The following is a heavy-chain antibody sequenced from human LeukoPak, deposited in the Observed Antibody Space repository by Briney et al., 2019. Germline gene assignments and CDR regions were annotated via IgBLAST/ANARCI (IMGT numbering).Heavy chain of an antibody. V-gene: IGHV1-2*02. CDR1: GYTFTGYY. J-gene: IGHJ3*02. D-gene: IGHD3-3*01. Sequence: ASVKVSCKASGYTFTGYYMHWVRQAPGQGLEWMGWITLNSGATNYAQKYQGRVTMTRATSISTASLELSSGTSDDTAVYYCARANFPLDAFDIWGQGTMVTVSS. CDR3: ARANFPLDAFDI. CDR2: ITLNSGAT.